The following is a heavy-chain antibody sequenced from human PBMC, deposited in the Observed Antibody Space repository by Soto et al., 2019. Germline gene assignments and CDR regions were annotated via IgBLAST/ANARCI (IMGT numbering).Heavy chain of an antibody. D-gene: IGHD2-2*01. CDR3: ARESCSSTSCYVRRYYHYYYYGMDV. J-gene: IGHJ6*02. Sequence: SQTLSLTCAISGDSVSSNSAAWNWIRQSPSRGLEWLGRTYYRSKWYNDYAVSVKSRITINPDTSKNQFSLQLNSVTPEDTAVYYCARESCSSTSCYVRRYYHYYYYGMDVWGLGTTVTVS. CDR2: TYYRSKWYN. V-gene: IGHV6-1*01. CDR1: GDSVSSNSAA.